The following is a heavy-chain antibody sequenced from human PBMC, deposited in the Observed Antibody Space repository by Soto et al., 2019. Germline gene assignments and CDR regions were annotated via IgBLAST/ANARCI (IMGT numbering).Heavy chain of an antibody. CDR2: IYYSGST. CDR1: GGSISSYY. V-gene: IGHV4-59*08. J-gene: IGHJ4*02. Sequence: LQPLCLTCTVAGGSISSYYCSWIRQNPGKGLEWIGYIYYSGSTNYNPSLKSRVTISVDTSKNQFSLTLSSVTAADTAVYYCARLPSSGWTNVWFDYWGQGTLVIVSS. CDR3: ARLPSSGWTNVWFDY. D-gene: IGHD6-19*01.